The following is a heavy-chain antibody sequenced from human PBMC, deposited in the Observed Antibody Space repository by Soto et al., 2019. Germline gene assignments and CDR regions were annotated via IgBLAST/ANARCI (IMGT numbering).Heavy chain of an antibody. J-gene: IGHJ4*02. D-gene: IGHD3-16*02. CDR1: GGSISSGGYY. Sequence: SETLSLTCTVSGGSISSGGYYWSWIRQHPGKGLEWIGYIYYSGSTYYNPSLKSRVTISVDTSKNQFSLKLSSVTAADTAVYYCARAYDYVWGSYRLHFDYWGQGTLVTVS. CDR2: IYYSGST. V-gene: IGHV4-31*03. CDR3: ARAYDYVWGSYRLHFDY.